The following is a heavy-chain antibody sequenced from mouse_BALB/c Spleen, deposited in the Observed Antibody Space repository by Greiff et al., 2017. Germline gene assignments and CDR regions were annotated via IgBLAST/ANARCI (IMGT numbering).Heavy chain of an antibody. V-gene: IGHV5-6-5*01. Sequence: EVKLVESGGGLVKPGGSLKLSCAASGFTFSSYAMSWVRQTPEKRLEWVASISSGGSTYYPDSVKGRFTISRDNARNILYLQMSSLRSEDTAMYYCARREYGNYSYAMDYWGQGTSVTVSS. J-gene: IGHJ4*01. D-gene: IGHD2-10*02. CDR1: GFTFSSYA. CDR2: ISSGGST. CDR3: ARREYGNYSYAMDY.